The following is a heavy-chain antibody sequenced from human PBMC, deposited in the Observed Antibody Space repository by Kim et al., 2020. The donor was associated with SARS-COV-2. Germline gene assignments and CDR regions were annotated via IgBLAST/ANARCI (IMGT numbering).Heavy chain of an antibody. CDR3: ARDQWLEGQSYGMDV. J-gene: IGHJ6*02. D-gene: IGHD5-12*01. CDR2: IYSGGRT. V-gene: IGHV3-53*01. CDR1: GFTVSSNH. Sequence: GGSLRLSCAASGFTVSSNHMSWVRQTPGRGLEWVSLIYSGGRTNYGDSVKGRFTISRDYSKNTLYLQMNGLRVEDTAVYYCARDQWLEGQSYGMDVWGLGTTVTVSS.